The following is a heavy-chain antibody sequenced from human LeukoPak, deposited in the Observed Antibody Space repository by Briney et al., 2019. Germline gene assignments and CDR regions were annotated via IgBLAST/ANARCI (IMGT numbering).Heavy chain of an antibody. Sequence: HTGGSLRLSCAASGITFGNNWMHWVRQGPGKGLVWISRINSDGGGAIYAASVKGRFTVSRDNAKNTLYLQMNSLRAEDTAVYYCARDVPHNWFDTWGQGTLVTVSS. CDR2: INSDGGGA. J-gene: IGHJ5*02. CDR1: GITFGNNW. V-gene: IGHV3-74*01. CDR3: ARDVPHNWFDT.